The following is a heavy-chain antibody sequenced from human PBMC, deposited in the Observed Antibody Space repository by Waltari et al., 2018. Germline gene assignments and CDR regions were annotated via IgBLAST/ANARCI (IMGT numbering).Heavy chain of an antibody. V-gene: IGHV1-46*01. CDR1: GYTFTSYY. Sequence: QVQLVQSGAEVKKPGASVKVSCEASGYTFTSYYIHWVRLAPGQGPQWMGVINPGGGRKIYAQKFQGRIAMTRDTSTRLVYMQLNSLRSDDTAVYYCARSRILTGYFPNEEFDYWGQGTLVTVSS. D-gene: IGHD3-9*01. CDR3: ARSRILTGYFPNEEFDY. CDR2: INPGGGRK. J-gene: IGHJ4*02.